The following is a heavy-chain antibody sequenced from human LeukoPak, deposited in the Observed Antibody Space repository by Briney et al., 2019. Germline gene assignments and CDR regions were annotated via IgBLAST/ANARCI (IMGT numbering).Heavy chain of an antibody. D-gene: IGHD1-26*01. Sequence: SETLSLTCTVSVGSISTYYWTWIRQPPGKGLEWIGNIYYSGSTNYNPSLKSRVTISLDTSKNQFSLKLTSVTAADTAVYYCARAVEATQGGHYYYYYMDVWGKGAKVTVSS. CDR1: VGSISTYY. CDR3: ARAVEATQGGHYYYYYMDV. J-gene: IGHJ6*03. CDR2: IYYSGST. V-gene: IGHV4-59*01.